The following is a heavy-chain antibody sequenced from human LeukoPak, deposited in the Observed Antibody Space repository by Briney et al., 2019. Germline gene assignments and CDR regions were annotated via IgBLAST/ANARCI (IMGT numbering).Heavy chain of an antibody. CDR1: GGSISSYY. J-gene: IGHJ5*02. Sequence: KPSETLSLTCTVSGGSISSYYWSWIRQPPGKGLEWIGYTYYSGSTNYNPSLKSRVTISVDTSKSQFSLKLSSVTAADTAVYYCARAGGSDPVNWFDPWGQGTLVTVSS. V-gene: IGHV4-59*01. CDR3: ARAGGSDPVNWFDP. D-gene: IGHD1-26*01. CDR2: TYYSGST.